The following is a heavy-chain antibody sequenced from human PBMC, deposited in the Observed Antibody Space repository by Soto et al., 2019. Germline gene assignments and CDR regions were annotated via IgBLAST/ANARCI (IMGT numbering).Heavy chain of an antibody. CDR2: ISYDGSNK. CDR3: ARVGCSGGSCYSLDY. D-gene: IGHD2-15*01. V-gene: IGHV3-30-3*01. J-gene: IGHJ4*02. CDR1: GFTFSSYA. Sequence: QVQLVESGGGVVQPGRSLRLSCAASGFTFSSYAMHWVRQAPGKGLEWVAVISYDGSNKYYADSVKGRFTISRDNSKNTLYLQMNSLRAEDTAVYYCARVGCSGGSCYSLDYWGQGTLVTVSS.